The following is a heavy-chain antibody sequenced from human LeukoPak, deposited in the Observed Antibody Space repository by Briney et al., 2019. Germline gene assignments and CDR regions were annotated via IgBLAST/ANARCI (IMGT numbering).Heavy chain of an antibody. Sequence: SETLSLTCTVSGGSISSYYWSWIRQPPGKGLEWIGYIYYRGSANYNPSLKSRVTISVDTSNNQFSLKLTSVTAADTAVYYCARAGNYHSSGSYLGYWGQGTLVTVSS. D-gene: IGHD3-10*01. V-gene: IGHV4-59*01. CDR3: ARAGNYHSSGSYLGY. J-gene: IGHJ4*02. CDR2: IYYRGSA. CDR1: GGSISSYY.